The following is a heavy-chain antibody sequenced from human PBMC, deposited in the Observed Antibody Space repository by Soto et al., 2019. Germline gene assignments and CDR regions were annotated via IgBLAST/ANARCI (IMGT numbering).Heavy chain of an antibody. D-gene: IGHD2-21*01. V-gene: IGHV3-23*01. CDR2: ISGGGDAT. Sequence: EVQLLESGGDSVQPGGSVRLSCAGSGFTFINYAMNWVRQAPGRGLEWVSTISGGGDATFFADFVRGRFTFSRDNSKNTVTLQMNSLGVDDTAVYYCARKVVGSTSRPHYWYFDLWGRGTLVTVSS. CDR1: GFTFINYA. CDR3: ARKVVGSTSRPHYWYFDL. J-gene: IGHJ2*01.